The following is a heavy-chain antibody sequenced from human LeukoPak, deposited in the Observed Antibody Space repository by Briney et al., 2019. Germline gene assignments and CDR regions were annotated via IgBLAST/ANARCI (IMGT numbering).Heavy chain of an antibody. V-gene: IGHV3-30*04. CDR3: ARRYCSGGSCSPGDY. CDR2: ISYDGSNK. J-gene: IGHJ4*02. CDR1: GFTFSSYA. Sequence: GRSLRLSCAASGFTFSSYAMHWVRQAPGKGLEWVAVISYDGSNKYYADYVKGRFTISRDNSKNTLYLQMNSLRAEDTAVYYCARRYCSGGSCSPGDYWGQGTLVTVSS. D-gene: IGHD2-15*01.